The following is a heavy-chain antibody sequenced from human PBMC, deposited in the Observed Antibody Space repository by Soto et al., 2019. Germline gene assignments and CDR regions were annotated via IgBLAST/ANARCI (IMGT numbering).Heavy chain of an antibody. CDR3: ASRDPGTSVDY. D-gene: IGHD1-7*01. Sequence: TLSHTYSVSGGSFTSKKWWTRVRQPPGQGLEWIGEIYRTGSTNYNLSLKSRVTISLDKSENQFSLKVTSLTAADSAVYYCASRDPGTSVDYWGQGTLVPVSS. V-gene: IGHV4-4*02. CDR1: GGSFTSKKW. J-gene: IGHJ4*02. CDR2: IYRTGST.